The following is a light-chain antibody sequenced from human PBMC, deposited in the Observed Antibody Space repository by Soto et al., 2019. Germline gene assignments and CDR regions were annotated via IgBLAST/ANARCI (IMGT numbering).Light chain of an antibody. CDR1: QSVSNNY. CDR3: QQYGSSVYT. J-gene: IGKJ2*01. Sequence: EVVLTQSPGTLSLSPGERVTLSCRASQSVSNNYVAWYIQKRGQAPRLLIYGASNRATGVPDRFSGSGSGTDFTLTISRLEREDVGVYFCQQYGSSVYTFGQGTKLQI. V-gene: IGKV3-20*01. CDR2: GAS.